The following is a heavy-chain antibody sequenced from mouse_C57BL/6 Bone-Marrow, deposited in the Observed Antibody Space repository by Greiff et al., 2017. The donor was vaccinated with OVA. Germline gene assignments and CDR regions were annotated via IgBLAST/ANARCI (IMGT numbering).Heavy chain of an antibody. CDR1: GFTFSDFY. CDR2: SRNKANDYTT. J-gene: IGHJ4*01. CDR3: ARDAGYEYDNAMDY. Sequence: EVKLVESGGGLVQSGRSLRLSCATSGFTFSDFYMEWVRQAPGKGLEWIAASRNKANDYTTEYSASVKGRFIVSRDTSQSILYLQMNALRAEDTAIYYCARDAGYEYDNAMDYWGQGTSVTVSS. V-gene: IGHV7-1*01. D-gene: IGHD2-4*01.